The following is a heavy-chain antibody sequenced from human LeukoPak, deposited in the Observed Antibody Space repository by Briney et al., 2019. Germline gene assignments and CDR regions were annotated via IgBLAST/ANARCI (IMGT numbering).Heavy chain of an antibody. CDR3: ARTRGNAFDI. D-gene: IGHD3-10*01. J-gene: IGHJ3*02. CDR1: GFDFSDYW. CDR2: VNTDGDST. Sequence: GGSLRLSCAASGFDFSDYWMHWVRQAPAKGPVWVSRVNTDGDSTIYADFVEGRFTISRDNAKNTLYLRMRTLRAEDTAVYYCARTRGNAFDIWGLGTLVTVSS. V-gene: IGHV3-74*01.